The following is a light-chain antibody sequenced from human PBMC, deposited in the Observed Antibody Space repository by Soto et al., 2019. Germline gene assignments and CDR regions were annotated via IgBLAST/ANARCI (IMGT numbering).Light chain of an antibody. CDR3: QQYDRSPSWT. J-gene: IGKJ1*01. CDR1: QSVSY. V-gene: IGKV3-20*01. CDR2: GAS. Sequence: EIVLTQSPGTLSLSPGERATLSCRASQSVSYLGWYQQKPGQAPRLLIYGASSRATGIPDRFSGSGSGTDFTLTISRLEPEDFAVYYCQQYDRSPSWTFGQGTKVEIK.